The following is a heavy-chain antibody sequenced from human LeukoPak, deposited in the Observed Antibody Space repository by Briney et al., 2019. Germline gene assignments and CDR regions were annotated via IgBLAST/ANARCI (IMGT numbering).Heavy chain of an antibody. CDR2: MNPNSGNT. V-gene: IGHV1-8*01. J-gene: IGHJ4*02. CDR1: GYTFTSYD. D-gene: IGHD3-22*01. Sequence: ASVTVSCKASGYTFTSYDINWVRQAPGQGLEWMGWMNPNSGNTGYAQKFQGRVTMTRNTSISTAYMELSSLRSEDTAVYYCARAQYYYDSSNDYWGQGTLVTVSS. CDR3: ARAQYYYDSSNDY.